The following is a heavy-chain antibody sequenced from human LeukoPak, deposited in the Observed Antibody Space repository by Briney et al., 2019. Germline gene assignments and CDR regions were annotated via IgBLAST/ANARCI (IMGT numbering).Heavy chain of an antibody. D-gene: IGHD1-1*01. CDR1: GGSISSGGYY. Sequence: SQTLSLTCTVSGGSISSGGYYWSWIRQHPGKGLEWIGYIYYSGSTNYNPSLKSRVTISVDTSKNQFSLKLSSVTAADTAVYYCARGGYGGAFDIWGQGTMVTVSS. CDR3: ARGGYGGAFDI. V-gene: IGHV4-31*03. CDR2: IYYSGST. J-gene: IGHJ3*02.